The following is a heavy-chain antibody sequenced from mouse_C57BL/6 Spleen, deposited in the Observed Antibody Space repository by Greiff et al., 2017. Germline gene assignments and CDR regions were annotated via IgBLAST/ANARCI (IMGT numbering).Heavy chain of an antibody. Sequence: EVMLVESGGGLVKPGGSLKLSCAASGFTFSSYAMSWVRQTPEKRLEWVATISDGGSYTYYPDNVKGRFTISRDNAKNNLYLQMSHLKSEDTAMYYCARSYDYGAPWFAYWGQGTLVTVSA. CDR2: ISDGGSYT. V-gene: IGHV5-4*03. CDR3: ARSYDYGAPWFAY. J-gene: IGHJ3*01. D-gene: IGHD2-4*01. CDR1: GFTFSSYA.